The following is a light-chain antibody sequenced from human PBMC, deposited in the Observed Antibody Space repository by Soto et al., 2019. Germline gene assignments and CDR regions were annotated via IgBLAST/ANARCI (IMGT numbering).Light chain of an antibody. Sequence: EIVLTQSPGTLSLSPGDRATLSCRASQTVSSYLAWYQQKPGQAPRLLIYDASSRATGIPARFSGSGSGTDFTLTITSLEPEDFALYYCQQRSDWPSTIGGGTKVEIK. CDR2: DAS. J-gene: IGKJ4*01. V-gene: IGKV3-11*01. CDR3: QQRSDWPST. CDR1: QTVSSY.